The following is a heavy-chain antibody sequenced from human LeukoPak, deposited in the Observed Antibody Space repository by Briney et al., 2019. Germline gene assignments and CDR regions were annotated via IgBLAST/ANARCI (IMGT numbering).Heavy chain of an antibody. CDR2: IYHSGST. D-gene: IGHD3-9*01. CDR3: ATDYDILTGSNAFDI. Sequence: EASDTLSLTCTISGGSISNYYWSWIRQPPGKGLEWIGYIYHSGSTSYNPSLKSRVTISVDTSKKQFSLTVNSVTAAATAVYYCATDYDILTGSNAFDIWGQGTMVTVSS. CDR1: GGSISNYY. J-gene: IGHJ3*02. V-gene: IGHV4-59*12.